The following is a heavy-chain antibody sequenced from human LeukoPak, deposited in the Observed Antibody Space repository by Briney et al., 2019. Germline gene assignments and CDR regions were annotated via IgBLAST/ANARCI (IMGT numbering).Heavy chain of an antibody. J-gene: IGHJ4*02. CDR3: AKWIGFSNPQFDY. CDR2: ITGGGRNT. V-gene: IGHV3-23*01. CDR1: GFTFSSYS. D-gene: IGHD4-11*01. Sequence: GGSLKLSCEASGFTFSSYSMAWVRQAPGKGLEWVSTITGGGRNTYYADSVKGRFTISRDNSKNTLYLQMNSLRADDTAVYYCAKWIGFSNPQFDYWGQGTLVTVSS.